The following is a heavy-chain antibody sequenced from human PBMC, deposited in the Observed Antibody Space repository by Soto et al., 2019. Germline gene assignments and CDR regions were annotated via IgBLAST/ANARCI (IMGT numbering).Heavy chain of an antibody. CDR3: ARNRGYYVTDY. CDR1: GASITSHY. V-gene: IGHV4-59*08. CDR2: MFYGGTA. D-gene: IGHD1-26*01. J-gene: IGHJ4*02. Sequence: QVQLQESGPGLVKPSETLSLTCNVSGASITSHYWTWIRQSPGKGLEWIGYMFYGGTANYNPSHRGRVTISLDTSKNQFSLKLSSVTAADTSVYYCARNRGYYVTDYWGQGTLVTVSS.